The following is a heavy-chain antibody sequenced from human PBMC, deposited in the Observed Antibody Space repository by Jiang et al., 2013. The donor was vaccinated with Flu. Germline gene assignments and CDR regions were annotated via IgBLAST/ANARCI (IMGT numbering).Heavy chain of an antibody. J-gene: IGHJ4*02. V-gene: IGHV3-72*01. CDR2: KNKPSRYTT. CDR3: TRILGYGGNLAFDY. CDR1: GFMFSDHY. D-gene: IGHD4-23*01. Sequence: GGGLVQPGESLTLSCAVSGFMFSDHYMDWIRQAPGRGWSGWPFKNKPSRYTTDYAASVEGRFTISRDDSKNSLYLHMNSLKTEDTAVYYCTRILGYGGNLAFDYWGQGTLVTVSS.